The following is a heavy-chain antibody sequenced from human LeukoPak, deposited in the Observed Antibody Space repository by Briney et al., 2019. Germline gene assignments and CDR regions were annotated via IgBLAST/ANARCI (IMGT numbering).Heavy chain of an antibody. Sequence: SETLSLTCTVSGGSISSYYWSWIRQPPGKGLESIGYIYYSGSTNYNPSLKSRVTISVDTSKNQFSLKLSSVTAADTAVYYCAARRLYYFDYWGQGTLVTVSS. J-gene: IGHJ4*02. D-gene: IGHD2/OR15-2a*01. V-gene: IGHV4-59*03. CDR1: GGSISSYY. CDR3: AARRLYYFDY. CDR2: IYYSGST.